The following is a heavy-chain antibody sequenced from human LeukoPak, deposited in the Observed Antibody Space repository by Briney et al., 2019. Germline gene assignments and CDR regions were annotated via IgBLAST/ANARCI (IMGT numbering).Heavy chain of an antibody. CDR1: GFTFSSYA. Sequence: PGRSLRLSCAASGFTFSSYAMHWVRQAPGKGLEWVAVISYDGSNKYYADSVKGRFTISRDNSKNTLYLQMNSLRAEDTAVYYCAKDLDFDYGDYGWFDPWGQGTLVTVSS. J-gene: IGHJ5*02. CDR3: AKDLDFDYGDYGWFDP. V-gene: IGHV3-30-3*01. D-gene: IGHD4-17*01. CDR2: ISYDGSNK.